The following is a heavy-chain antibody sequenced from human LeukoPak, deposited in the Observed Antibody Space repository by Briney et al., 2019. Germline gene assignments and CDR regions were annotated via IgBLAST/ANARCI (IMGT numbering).Heavy chain of an antibody. CDR3: AKDYTAMVRGPDY. Sequence: GGSLRLSCADSGFTFGRYWMHWVRQAPGKGLVWVSHITTDGSGTSYADSVKGRFTISRDNAKNTLYLQMNSLRAEDTAVYYCAKDYTAMVRGPDYWGQGTLVTVSS. D-gene: IGHD5-18*01. V-gene: IGHV3-74*01. CDR1: GFTFGRYW. J-gene: IGHJ4*02. CDR2: ITTDGSGT.